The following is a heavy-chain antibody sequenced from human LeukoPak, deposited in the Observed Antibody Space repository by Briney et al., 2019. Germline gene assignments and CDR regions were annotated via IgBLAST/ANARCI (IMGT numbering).Heavy chain of an antibody. CDR1: GMTFSEYY. Sequence: GLALRLSCAASGMTFSEYYLSWIHQAPGKWLEWVSYITGSTSFTNYADPVKGRFTISRDNAKNSLYLQINSLRAEDTAVYYCARVSGSYVFDYWGQGALVTVSS. J-gene: IGHJ4*02. V-gene: IGHV3-11*05. CDR3: ARVSGSYVFDY. CDR2: ITGSTSFT. D-gene: IGHD1-26*01.